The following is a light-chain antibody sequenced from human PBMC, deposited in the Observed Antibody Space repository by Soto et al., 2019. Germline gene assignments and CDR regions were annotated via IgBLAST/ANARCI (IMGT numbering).Light chain of an antibody. CDR2: DVS. J-gene: IGLJ2*01. CDR1: SIGVGGYNY. CDR3: SSYTSSSSTLDVV. Sequence: QSALTQPASVSGSPGQSITISCTGTSIGVGGYNYVSWYQQHPGKAPKLMIYDVSYRPSGVSNRFSGSKSGNTASLTISGLQAEDEADYYCSSYTSSSSTLDVVFGGGTKLTVL. V-gene: IGLV2-14*01.